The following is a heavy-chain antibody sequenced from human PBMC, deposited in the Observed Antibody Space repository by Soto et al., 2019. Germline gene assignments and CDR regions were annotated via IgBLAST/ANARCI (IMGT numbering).Heavy chain of an antibody. CDR1: GYTFTGYY. J-gene: IGHJ6*02. CDR3: ARDRGYCSGGSCYSRYYYYGMDV. Sequence: QVQLVQSGAEVKKPGASVKVSCKASGYTFTGYYMHWVRQAPGQGLEWMGWINPNSGGTNYAQKFQGWVTMTRDTSISTAYMELGRLRSDDTAVYYWARDRGYCSGGSCYSRYYYYGMDVWGQGTTVTVSS. D-gene: IGHD2-15*01. V-gene: IGHV1-2*04. CDR2: INPNSGGT.